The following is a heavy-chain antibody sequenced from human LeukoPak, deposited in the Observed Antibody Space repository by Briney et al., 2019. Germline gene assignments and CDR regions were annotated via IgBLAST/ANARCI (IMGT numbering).Heavy chain of an antibody. J-gene: IGHJ4*02. V-gene: IGHV4-61*02. CDR1: GGSISSGSYY. Sequence: SETLSLTCTVSGGSISSGSYYWSWIRQPAGKGLEWIGRIYTSGSTNYNPSLKSRVTISVDTSKNQFSLKLSSVTAADTAVYYCARDPYGGVARYFDYWGQGTLVTVSS. CDR3: ARDPYGGVARYFDY. D-gene: IGHD4-17*01. CDR2: IYTSGST.